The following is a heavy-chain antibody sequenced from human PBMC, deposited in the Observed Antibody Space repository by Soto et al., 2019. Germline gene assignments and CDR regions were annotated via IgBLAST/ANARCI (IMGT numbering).Heavy chain of an antibody. V-gene: IGHV4-31*03. Sequence: PSETLSLTCTVSGGSISSGGYYWNWIRQHPGKGLEWIGYIYYSGSTYYNPSLKSRVTISVDTSKNQFSLKLSSVTAADTAVYYCAREGDELLPYNWFDPWGQGTLVTVSS. J-gene: IGHJ5*02. D-gene: IGHD2-15*01. CDR2: IYYSGST. CDR1: GGSISSGGYY. CDR3: AREGDELLPYNWFDP.